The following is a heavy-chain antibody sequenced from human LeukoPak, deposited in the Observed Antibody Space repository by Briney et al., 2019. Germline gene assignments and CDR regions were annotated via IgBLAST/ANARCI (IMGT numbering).Heavy chain of an antibody. CDR3: ARSSGSYWNYFDY. D-gene: IGHD1-26*01. V-gene: IGHV3-30-3*01. Sequence: GSLRLSCAASGFTFSSYAMHWVRQAPGKGLEWVAVISYDGSNKYYADSVKGRFTISRDNSKNTLYLQMNSLRAEDTAVYYCARSSGSYWNYFDYWGQGTLVTVSS. J-gene: IGHJ4*02. CDR2: ISYDGSNK. CDR1: GFTFSSYA.